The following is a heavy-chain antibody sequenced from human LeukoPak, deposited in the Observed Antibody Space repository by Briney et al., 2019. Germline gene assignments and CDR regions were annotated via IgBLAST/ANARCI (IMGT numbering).Heavy chain of an antibody. Sequence: GSLRLSCAASGFTFSDYPMNWVRQAPGEGLVGVSNIRGSGSGVSYADSVRGRFTISRDNAKNSLYLQMNSVRAEDTAFYYCARDDNWGFDYWGQGALVTVSS. CDR3: ARDDNWGFDY. CDR1: GFTFSDYP. V-gene: IGHV3-48*04. D-gene: IGHD7-27*01. J-gene: IGHJ4*02. CDR2: IRGSGSGV.